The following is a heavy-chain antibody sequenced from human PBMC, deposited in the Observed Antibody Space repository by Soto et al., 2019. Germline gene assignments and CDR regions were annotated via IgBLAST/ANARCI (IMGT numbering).Heavy chain of an antibody. Sequence: GGSLRLSCAASRFTFSYYAIHWVRQTPGKGLEWVAVVSYDGGNKYYADSVKGRFTISRDNSKNTLYLQMNSLRAEDTAVYYCTRDRYSSSWGLPYHYYGMDVWGRETTVTVSS. D-gene: IGHD6-6*01. V-gene: IGHV3-30-3*01. CDR2: VSYDGGNK. CDR1: RFTFSYYA. J-gene: IGHJ6*02. CDR3: TRDRYSSSWGLPYHYYGMDV.